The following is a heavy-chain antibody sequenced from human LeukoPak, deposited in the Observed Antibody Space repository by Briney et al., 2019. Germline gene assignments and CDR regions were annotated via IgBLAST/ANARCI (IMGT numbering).Heavy chain of an antibody. J-gene: IGHJ4*02. CDR1: GFTFSTYA. D-gene: IGHD3-3*01. Sequence: PGRSLRLSCAASGFTFSTYAMHWVRQAPGKGLEWVAVISSDGSNKYYADSVEGRFTISRDNSRNTLYLQMNSLRAEDTAVYYCARSDYDFWSGHYYYFDYWGQGTLVTVSS. CDR2: ISSDGSNK. V-gene: IGHV3-30*14. CDR3: ARSDYDFWSGHYYYFDY.